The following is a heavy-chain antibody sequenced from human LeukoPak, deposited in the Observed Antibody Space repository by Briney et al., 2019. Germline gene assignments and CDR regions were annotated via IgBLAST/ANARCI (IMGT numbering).Heavy chain of an antibody. CDR3: AREGYCGGDCYSSWFDP. CDR1: GGTFSSYA. V-gene: IGHV1-69*06. Sequence: SVKVSCKASGGTFSSYAISWVRQAPGQGLEWMGGIIPIFGTANYAQKFQGRVTITADKSTSTAYMELSSLRSEDTAVYYCAREGYCGGDCYSSWFDPWGQGTLVTVSS. J-gene: IGHJ5*02. CDR2: IIPIFGTA. D-gene: IGHD2-21*02.